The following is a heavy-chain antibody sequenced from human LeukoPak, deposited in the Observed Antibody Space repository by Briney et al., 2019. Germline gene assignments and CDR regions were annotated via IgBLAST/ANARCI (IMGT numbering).Heavy chain of an antibody. D-gene: IGHD6-19*01. Sequence: PGGSLRLSCAASGFTFSSYAMSWVRQAPGKGLEWVSAISGSGGSTYYADSVKGRFTISRDNSKNTLYLQMNSLRAEDTAVYYCAGSYSAAVAEEDGAFDIWGQGTMVTVSS. V-gene: IGHV3-23*01. CDR3: AGSYSAAVAEEDGAFDI. J-gene: IGHJ3*02. CDR2: ISGSGGST. CDR1: GFTFSSYA.